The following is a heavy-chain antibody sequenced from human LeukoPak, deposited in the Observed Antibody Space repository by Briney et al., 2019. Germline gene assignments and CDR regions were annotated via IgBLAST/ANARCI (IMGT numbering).Heavy chain of an antibody. Sequence: GGSLRLSCVASGFTFSHYGISWVRQAPGKGLEWVSHITGSGDTSHYADSVQGRFTISRDNDKNSLFLQMSSLRGEDTAVYYCARESAVATGAFDYWGRGTLVTVSS. CDR2: ITGSGDTS. V-gene: IGHV3-48*01. CDR1: GFTFSHYG. CDR3: ARESAVATGAFDY. D-gene: IGHD5-12*01. J-gene: IGHJ4*02.